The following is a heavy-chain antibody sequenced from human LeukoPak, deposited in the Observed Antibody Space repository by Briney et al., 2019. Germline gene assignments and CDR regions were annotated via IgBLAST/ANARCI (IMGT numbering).Heavy chain of an antibody. D-gene: IGHD3-22*01. CDR1: GGTFSSYA. Sequence: SVTVSCKASGGTFSSYAISWVRQAPGQGLEWMGGIIPIFGTANYAQKFQGRVTITADESTITAYMELSSLRSEDTAVYYCARDLGSSGYYPLDYWGQGTLVTVSS. V-gene: IGHV1-69*01. CDR3: ARDLGSSGYYPLDY. J-gene: IGHJ4*02. CDR2: IIPIFGTA.